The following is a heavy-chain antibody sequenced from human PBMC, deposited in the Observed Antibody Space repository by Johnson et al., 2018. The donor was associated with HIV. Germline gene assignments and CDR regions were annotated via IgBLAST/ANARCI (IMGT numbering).Heavy chain of an antibody. Sequence: QVQLVESGGGVVQPGKSLRLSCAASGFTFSYYGMHWVRQAPGKGLEWVAFIRYDGSNKYYADSVKGRFTISRDNSKNTLYLQMNSLRAEDTAVYYCAKVDDYGDWGGAFDIWGQGTMVTVSS. CDR2: IRYDGSNK. CDR1: GFTFSYYG. J-gene: IGHJ3*02. CDR3: AKVDDYGDWGGAFDI. V-gene: IGHV3-30*02. D-gene: IGHD4-17*01.